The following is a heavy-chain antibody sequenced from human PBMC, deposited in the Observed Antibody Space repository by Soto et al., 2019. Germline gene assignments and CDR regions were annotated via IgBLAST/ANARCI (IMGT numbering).Heavy chain of an antibody. V-gene: IGHV4-61*01. CDR2: IYYSGST. CDR3: VRSGGWDLGSFDY. Sequence: QVQLQESGPGLVKPSETLSLTCTVSGGSVSSGSYYWSWIRQPPGKGLEWIGYIYYSGSTNYNPSLKSRVTISVGTFKIQFSLKLNSVTAADSPLCYCVRSGGWDLGSFDYWGQGTLVTVSS. D-gene: IGHD7-27*01. CDR1: GGSVSSGSYY. J-gene: IGHJ4*02.